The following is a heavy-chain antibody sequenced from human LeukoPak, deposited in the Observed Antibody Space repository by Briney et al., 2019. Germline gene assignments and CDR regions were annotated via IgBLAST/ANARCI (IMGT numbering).Heavy chain of an antibody. D-gene: IGHD3-9*01. CDR3: ARPYYDILTGCYYFDY. J-gene: IGHJ4*02. V-gene: IGHV1-8*01. CDR2: MNPNSGDT. CDR1: GYTFTSYD. Sequence: ASVKVSCKASGYTFTSYDINWVRQATGQGLECMGWMNPNSGDTGYAQKFQGRVTMTRNTSISTAYMELSSLRSEDTAVYYCARPYYDILTGCYYFDYWGQGTLVTVSS.